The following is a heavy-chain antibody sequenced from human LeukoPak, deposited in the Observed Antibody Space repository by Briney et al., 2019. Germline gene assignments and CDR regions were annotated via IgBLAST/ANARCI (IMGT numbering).Heavy chain of an antibody. J-gene: IGHJ4*02. CDR1: GFTFSSYW. V-gene: IGHV3-74*01. D-gene: IGHD2-15*01. CDR2: INTDGTIA. Sequence: PGGSLRLSCASSGFTFSSYWLHWVRQAPGEGLVWVSQINTDGTIATYADSVKGRFSISRDNSKNTLYLQINSLKAEDTAVYYCARGCSATRCPADSWGQGSLVTVCS. CDR3: ARGCSATRCPADS.